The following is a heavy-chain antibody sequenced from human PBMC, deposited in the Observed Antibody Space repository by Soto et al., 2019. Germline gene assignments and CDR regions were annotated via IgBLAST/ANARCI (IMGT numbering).Heavy chain of an antibody. CDR3: ARDGGRGYSYGYWGYFDY. V-gene: IGHV1-69*12. CDR1: GGTFSSYA. Sequence: QVQLVQSGAEVKKPGSSVKVSCKASGGTFSSYAISWVRQAPGQGLEWMGGIIPIFGTANYAQKFQGRVTITADESTSTASMELSSLRSEDTAVYYCARDGGRGYSYGYWGYFDYWGQGTLVTVSS. D-gene: IGHD5-18*01. J-gene: IGHJ4*02. CDR2: IIPIFGTA.